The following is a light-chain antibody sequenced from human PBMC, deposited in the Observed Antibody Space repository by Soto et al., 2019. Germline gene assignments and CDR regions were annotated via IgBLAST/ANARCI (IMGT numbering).Light chain of an antibody. Sequence: EIVMTQSPATLSVSPGESATLSCRASQSVGSDLAWYQQKPGRAPRLLIYGASTRATGIPATFSGSGSGTEFTLTISSLQSEDFAVYSCQQYYNWPRTFVRGTKVEVK. CDR1: QSVGSD. CDR2: GAS. CDR3: QQYYNWPRT. J-gene: IGKJ1*01. V-gene: IGKV3-15*01.